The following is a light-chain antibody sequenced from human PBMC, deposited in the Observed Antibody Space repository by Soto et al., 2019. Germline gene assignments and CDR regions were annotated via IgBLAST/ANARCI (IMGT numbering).Light chain of an antibody. J-gene: IGKJ3*01. Sequence: DIQMTQSPSSLSASAGDRVTITCRASQTISSYLNWYQFRPGKATKVLIYSASRLQSGVPSRFSGRGSGTEFTLTISSLQPEDFATYYCQQRYSLPLTFGPGTKVDI. CDR2: SAS. CDR3: QQRYSLPLT. V-gene: IGKV1-39*01. CDR1: QTISSY.